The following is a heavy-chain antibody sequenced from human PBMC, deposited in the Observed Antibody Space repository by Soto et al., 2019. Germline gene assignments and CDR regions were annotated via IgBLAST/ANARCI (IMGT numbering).Heavy chain of an antibody. J-gene: IGHJ5*02. Sequence: QVQLVESGGGVVQPGRSLRLSCAASGFTFSSYAMHWVRQAPGKGLEWVAVISYDGSNKYYADSVKGRFTISRDNSKNTLYLQMNSLRAEDTAVYYCASYATWIRTPYNWFDPWGQGTLVTVSS. V-gene: IGHV3-30-3*01. D-gene: IGHD5-18*01. CDR2: ISYDGSNK. CDR3: ASYATWIRTPYNWFDP. CDR1: GFTFSSYA.